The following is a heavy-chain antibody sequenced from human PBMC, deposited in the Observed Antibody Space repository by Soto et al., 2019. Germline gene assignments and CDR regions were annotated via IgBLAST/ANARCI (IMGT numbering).Heavy chain of an antibody. CDR2: MYHSGGA. J-gene: IGHJ4*02. V-gene: IGHV4-4*02. CDR1: DGSISSYDW. Sequence: SDPLSLRCFVSDGSISSYDWWSLVRQPPGKGLEWIGKMYHSGGADYSPSLKSRVTISADSSKNHFSLRLTGVTAADTAVYYCATGNVDSMLEYWGQGTQVTVS. D-gene: IGHD3-3*01. CDR3: ATGNVDSMLEY.